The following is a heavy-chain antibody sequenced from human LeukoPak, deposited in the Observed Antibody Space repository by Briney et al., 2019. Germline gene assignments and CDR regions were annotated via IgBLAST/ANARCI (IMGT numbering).Heavy chain of an antibody. CDR1: GGSITTYS. Sequence: SETLSLTCAVSGGSITTYSWSWIRQPPGKGLEWIGYMYYTGTTNYNPSLKSRVTISRDTSKNQFSLKLSSVTAADTAVYYCARDGAVAGIGGYYYYHYMDVWGKGTTVTVSS. J-gene: IGHJ6*03. D-gene: IGHD6-19*01. CDR2: MYYTGTT. V-gene: IGHV4-59*13. CDR3: ARDGAVAGIGGYYYYHYMDV.